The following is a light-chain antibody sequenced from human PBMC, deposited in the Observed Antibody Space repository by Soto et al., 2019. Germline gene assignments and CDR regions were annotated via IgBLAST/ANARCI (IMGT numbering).Light chain of an antibody. CDR3: QQFGNSPIT. V-gene: IGKV3-20*01. Sequence: EIVLTQSPGTLSVSPGETATLSCRASQRVGINLAWYQQKPGQAPRLLFSGASLRATGIPDRFSGGGSGTDFTLTISRLEPEDFAVYYCQQFGNSPITFGQGTRLEIK. J-gene: IGKJ5*01. CDR2: GAS. CDR1: QRVGIN.